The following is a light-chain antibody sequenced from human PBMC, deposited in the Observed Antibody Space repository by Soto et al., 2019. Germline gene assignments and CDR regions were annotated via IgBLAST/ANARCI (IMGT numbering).Light chain of an antibody. Sequence: EIVMPQSPATLSLSPGERATLSCRASQSVSSNLAWYQQKPGQAPRLLIYGASTRATGIPARFSGSGSGTEFTLTISSLHSEDFAVYYCQQYNNWPFPSWTVGQGTKVEIK. CDR3: QQYNNWPFPSWT. CDR2: GAS. V-gene: IGKV3-15*01. J-gene: IGKJ1*01. CDR1: QSVSSN.